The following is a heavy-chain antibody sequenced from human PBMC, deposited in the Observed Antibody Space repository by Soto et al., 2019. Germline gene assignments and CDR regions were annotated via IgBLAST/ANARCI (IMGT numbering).Heavy chain of an antibody. Sequence: SETLSLTCTVSGGSISSYYWSWIRQPPGKGLEWIGYIYYSGSTNYNPSLKSRVTISVDTSKNQFSLKLSSVTAADTAVYYCARCLTYGDYNLSYYYYMDVWGKGTTVTVSS. CDR3: ARCLTYGDYNLSYYYYMDV. CDR2: IYYSGST. D-gene: IGHD4-17*01. V-gene: IGHV4-59*01. CDR1: GGSISSYY. J-gene: IGHJ6*03.